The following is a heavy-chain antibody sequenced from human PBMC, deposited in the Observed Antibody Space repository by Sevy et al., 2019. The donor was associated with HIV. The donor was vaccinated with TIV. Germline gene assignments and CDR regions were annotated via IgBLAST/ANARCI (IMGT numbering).Heavy chain of an antibody. CDR2: ISGSGGST. D-gene: IGHD5-12*01. CDR1: GFTFSSYA. J-gene: IGHJ4*02. CDR3: AKDERWLHALGY. Sequence: GGSLRLSCAASGFTFSSYAMSWVRQAPGKGLEWVSAISGSGGSTYYVDSVKGRFTISRDNSKNTLYLQMNSLRAEDTAVYYCAKDERWLHALGYWGQGTLVTVSS. V-gene: IGHV3-23*01.